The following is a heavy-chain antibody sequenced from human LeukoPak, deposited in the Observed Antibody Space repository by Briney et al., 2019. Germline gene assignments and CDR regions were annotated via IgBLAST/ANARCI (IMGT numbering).Heavy chain of an antibody. CDR3: AKDGTGYCSSNSCYVGDY. V-gene: IGHV3-30*02. J-gene: IGHJ4*02. Sequence: GGSLRLSCAASGFIFSSYGMHWVRQAPGKGLEWVAFIRYDGSNKYYADSVKGRFTIPRDNSKNTLYLQMNSLRAEDTAVYYCAKDGTGYCSSNSCYVGDYWGQGTLVTVSS. CDR1: GFIFSSYG. CDR2: IRYDGSNK. D-gene: IGHD2-2*03.